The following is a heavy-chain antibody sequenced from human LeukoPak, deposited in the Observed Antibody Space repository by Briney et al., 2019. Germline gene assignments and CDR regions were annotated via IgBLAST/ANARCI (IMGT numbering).Heavy chain of an antibody. CDR1: GFTFSTHS. J-gene: IGHJ4*02. Sequence: PGGSLRLSCAASGFTFSTHSINWVRQAPGKGLEWVSYISSDSSTIYYADSVKGRFTISRDNAKNSLYLRMNSLRAEDTALYYCARGDTGAGYSSSWYKYYFDYWGQGTLVTVSS. D-gene: IGHD6-13*01. V-gene: IGHV3-48*04. CDR2: ISSDSSTI. CDR3: ARGDTGAGYSSSWYKYYFDY.